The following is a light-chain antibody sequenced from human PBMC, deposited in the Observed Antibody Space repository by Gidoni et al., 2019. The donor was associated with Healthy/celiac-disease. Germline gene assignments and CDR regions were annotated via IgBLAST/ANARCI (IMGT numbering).Light chain of an antibody. Sequence: DLVMTPSPDSLAVSLGERATINCKSSRSVLYSSNNKSYLAWYQQKPGQPPKLLIYWASTRESGVPARFSGSGSGTDFTLTISSLQAEDVAVYYCQQYYSTPRTFGEGTKVEIK. CDR2: WAS. V-gene: IGKV4-1*01. CDR1: RSVLYSSNNKSY. CDR3: QQYYSTPRT. J-gene: IGKJ4*02.